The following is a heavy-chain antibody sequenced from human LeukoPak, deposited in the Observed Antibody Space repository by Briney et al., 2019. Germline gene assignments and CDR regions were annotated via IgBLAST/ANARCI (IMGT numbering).Heavy chain of an antibody. V-gene: IGHV4-39*01. D-gene: IGHD2-15*01. J-gene: IGHJ4*02. CDR2: IYYSGST. CDR1: GGSISSSSYY. CDR3: STAGVVEYYFDY. Sequence: SETLSLTCTVSGGSISSSSYYWGWIRQPPGTGLEWIGSIYYSGSTYYNPSLKSRVTISVDTSKNQFSLKLSSVTAADTAVYYCSTAGVVEYYFDYWGQGTLVTVSS.